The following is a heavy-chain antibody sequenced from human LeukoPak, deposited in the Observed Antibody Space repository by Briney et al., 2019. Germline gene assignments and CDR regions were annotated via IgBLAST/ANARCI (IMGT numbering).Heavy chain of an antibody. D-gene: IGHD3-9*01. J-gene: IGHJ3*01. CDR1: SGSISSYY. CDR2: IYYSGST. Sequence: KPSETLSLTCTVSSGSISSYYWGWIRQPQGKGWEWIGYIYYSGSTNYNPSLKSRVTISLDTSKNQFSLKLSSVTSEDTAVYYCASGILTGYYSVDVCCQGAMVIVSS. CDR3: ASGILTGYYSVDV. V-gene: IGHV4-59*01.